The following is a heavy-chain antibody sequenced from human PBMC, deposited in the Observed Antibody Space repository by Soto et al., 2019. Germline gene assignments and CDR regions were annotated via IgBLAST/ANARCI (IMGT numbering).Heavy chain of an antibody. D-gene: IGHD1-26*01. V-gene: IGHV4-34*01. J-gene: IGHJ6*02. Sequence: QVQLQQWGAGLLKPSETLSLTCAVSGGSFSGYYWSWIRQPPGKGLEWIGEINHRGSTNYNPSLESPVTMSVDTSKNQFSLKLNSVTAADTALYFCARVPGGGAYYYGLDVWGQGTTVTVSS. CDR1: GGSFSGYY. CDR3: ARVPGGGAYYYGLDV. CDR2: INHRGST.